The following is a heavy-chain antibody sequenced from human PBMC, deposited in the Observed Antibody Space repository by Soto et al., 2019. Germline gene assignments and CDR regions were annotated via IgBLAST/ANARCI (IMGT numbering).Heavy chain of an antibody. CDR3: ARDLEIFGVALLDY. V-gene: IGHV1-69*04. Sequence: ASVKVSCKASGGTFSSYTISWVRQAPGQGLEWMGRIIPILGIANYAQKFQGRVTITADKSTSTAYMELSSLRSEDTAVYYCARDLEIFGVALLDYWGQGTLVTVSS. J-gene: IGHJ4*02. D-gene: IGHD3-3*01. CDR2: IIPILGIA. CDR1: GGTFSSYT.